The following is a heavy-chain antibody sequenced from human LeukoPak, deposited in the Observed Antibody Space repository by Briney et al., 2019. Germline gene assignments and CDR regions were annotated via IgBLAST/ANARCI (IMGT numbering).Heavy chain of an antibody. CDR2: IWYDGSNK. Sequence: GGSLRLSCAASGVTFSSYGMHWVRQAPGKGLEWVAVIWYDGSNKYYADSVKGRFTISRDNSKNTLYLQMNSLRAEDTAVYYCSRMTKSSPIDYCGQGTLVTVSS. J-gene: IGHJ4*02. CDR1: GVTFSSYG. V-gene: IGHV3-33*08. CDR3: SRMTKSSPIDY.